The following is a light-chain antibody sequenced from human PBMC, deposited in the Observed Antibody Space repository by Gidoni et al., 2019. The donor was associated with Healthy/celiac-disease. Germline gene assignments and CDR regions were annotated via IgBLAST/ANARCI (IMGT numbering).Light chain of an antibody. CDR3: LQYNNWPRYT. CDR1: QSVSSN. V-gene: IGKV3-15*01. J-gene: IGKJ2*01. Sequence: EIVMTQSPATLSVSPGERATLSCRASQSVSSNLAWYQQKPGQAPRLLIYGASTRATGIPARFSGSGSGTEFTLTISSLQSEDFAVYYCLQYNNWPRYTFGQXTKLEIK. CDR2: GAS.